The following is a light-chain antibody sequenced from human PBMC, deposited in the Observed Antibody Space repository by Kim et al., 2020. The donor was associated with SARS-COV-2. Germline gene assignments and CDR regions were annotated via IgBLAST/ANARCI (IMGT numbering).Light chain of an antibody. J-gene: IGLJ2*01. CDR1: SSDVGGYNY. CDR3: SSYTSSSVV. CDR2: DVS. Sequence: PGQSITISCTGTSSDVGGYNYVSWYQQHPGKAPKLMIYDVSKRPSGVSNRFSGSKSGNTASLTISGLKAEDEADYYCSSYTSSSVVFGGGTKLTVL. V-gene: IGLV2-14*04.